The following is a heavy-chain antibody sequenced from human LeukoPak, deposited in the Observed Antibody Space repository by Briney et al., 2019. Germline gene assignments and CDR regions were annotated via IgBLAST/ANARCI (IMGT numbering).Heavy chain of an antibody. D-gene: IGHD6-19*01. V-gene: IGHV1-2*06. CDR3: ARDSARIPVAGVVWYFDL. Sequence: ASVKVSCKASGYTFTGYYMHWVRQAPGQGLGWMGRINPNSGSTNYAQKFQGRVTMTRDTSISTAYMELSRLRSDDTAVYYCARDSARIPVAGVVWYFDLWGRGTLVTVSS. CDR2: INPNSGST. CDR1: GYTFTGYY. J-gene: IGHJ2*01.